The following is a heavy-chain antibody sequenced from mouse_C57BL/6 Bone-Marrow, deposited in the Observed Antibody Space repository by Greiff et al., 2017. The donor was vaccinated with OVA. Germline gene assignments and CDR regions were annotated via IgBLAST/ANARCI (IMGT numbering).Heavy chain of an antibody. CDR3: AFLRGY. J-gene: IGHJ2*01. D-gene: IGHD1-1*01. CDR2: IDPANGNT. Sequence: EVQLQQSVAELARPGASVKLSCTASGFNIQNTYMHWVKQRPEQGLEWIGRIDPANGNTNYDPKFQGKATITADTSSNTAYLQLSSLTSEDTAIYYYAFLRGYWGEITTLTVSS. CDR1: GFNIQNTY. V-gene: IGHV14-3*01.